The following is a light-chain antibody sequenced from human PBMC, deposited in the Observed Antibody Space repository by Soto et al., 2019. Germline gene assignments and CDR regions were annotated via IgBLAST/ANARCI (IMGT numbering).Light chain of an antibody. V-gene: IGKV1-8*01. CDR3: QQTKSYPST. Sequence: AIRMTQSPSSFSASTGDRVTITCRASQDISSSLAWYQQKAGKAPKLLIYGASILQSGVPSGFSGSGFGTDFTLTISSLRAEDFAIYFCQQTKSYPSTFGGGTRVEI. CDR1: QDISSS. CDR2: GAS. J-gene: IGKJ4*01.